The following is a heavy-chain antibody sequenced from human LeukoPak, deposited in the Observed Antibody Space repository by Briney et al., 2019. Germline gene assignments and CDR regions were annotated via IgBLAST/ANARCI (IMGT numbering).Heavy chain of an antibody. J-gene: IGHJ3*02. CDR2: IGTAGDT. V-gene: IGHV3-13*01. Sequence: GGSLRLSCAASGFTFSSYDMHWVRQATGKGLEWVSAIGTAGDTYYPGSVKGRFTISRENAKNSLYLQMNSLRAGDTAVYYCARGRVTTRSRDAFDIWGQGTMVTVSS. D-gene: IGHD2-21*02. CDR3: ARGRVTTRSRDAFDI. CDR1: GFTFSSYD.